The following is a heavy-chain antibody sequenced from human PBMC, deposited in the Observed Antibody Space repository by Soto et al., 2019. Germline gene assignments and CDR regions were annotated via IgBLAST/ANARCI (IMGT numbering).Heavy chain of an antibody. V-gene: IGHV3-23*01. CDR2: ISGSGGST. Sequence: GGSLRLSCAASGFTFSSYAMSWVRQAPGKGLEWVSAISGSGGSTYYADSVKGRFTISRDNSKNTLYLQMNSLRAEDTAVYYCAKPYYDFWSRSQAQGVVWGKGTTVTVSS. J-gene: IGHJ6*04. D-gene: IGHD3-3*01. CDR3: AKPYYDFWSRSQAQGVV. CDR1: GFTFSSYA.